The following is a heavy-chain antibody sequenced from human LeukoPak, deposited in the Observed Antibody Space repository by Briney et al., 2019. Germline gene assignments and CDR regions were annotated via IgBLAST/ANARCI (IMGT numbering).Heavy chain of an antibody. J-gene: IGHJ4*02. Sequence: GGSLRLSCAASGFTFSNYWMHWVRQAPGKGLLWVSRINTDGSATSYADSVKGRFTISRDNAKNTPYLQMNSLRAEDTAVYYCARDLSGYSSSAEGYWGQGILVTVSS. V-gene: IGHV3-74*01. CDR3: ARDLSGYSSSAEGY. CDR2: INTDGSAT. CDR1: GFTFSNYW. D-gene: IGHD6-6*01.